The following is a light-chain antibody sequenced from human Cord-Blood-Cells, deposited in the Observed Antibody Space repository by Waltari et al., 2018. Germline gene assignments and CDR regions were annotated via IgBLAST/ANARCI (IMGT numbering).Light chain of an antibody. Sequence: EIVLPQSPGTLSLSLGDSAPLSCRASQSVSSSYLAWYQQKPGQAPRLLIYGASSRATGIPDRFSGSGSGTDFTLTISRLEPEDFAVYYCQQYGSSPYTFGQGTKLEIK. CDR1: QSVSSSY. CDR3: QQYGSSPYT. V-gene: IGKV3-20*01. CDR2: GAS. J-gene: IGKJ2*01.